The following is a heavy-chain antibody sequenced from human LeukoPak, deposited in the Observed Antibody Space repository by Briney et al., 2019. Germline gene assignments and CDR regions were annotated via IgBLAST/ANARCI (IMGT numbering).Heavy chain of an antibody. CDR1: GFSFSSYA. Sequence: PGGSLRLSCAASGFSFSSYAMHWVRQAAGKGLEWVEVISYDGSNKYYPDSVKGRFTISRDNSKNTLYLQMNSLRAEDTAVYYCARDWGYNPEGLDYWGQGTLVTVSS. CDR2: ISYDGSNK. CDR3: ARDWGYNPEGLDY. D-gene: IGHD5-24*01. V-gene: IGHV3-30-3*01. J-gene: IGHJ4*02.